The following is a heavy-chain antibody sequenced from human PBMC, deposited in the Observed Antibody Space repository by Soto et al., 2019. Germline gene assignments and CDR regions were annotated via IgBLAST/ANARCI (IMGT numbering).Heavy chain of an antibody. CDR2: FDPEDGET. V-gene: IGHV1-24*01. Sequence: ASVKVSCKVSGYTLTELSMHWVRQAPGKGLEWMGGFDPEDGETIYAQKFQGRVTMTEDTSTDTAYMELSSLRSEDTAVYYCARVHANYGDSPLLRYYYYYGMDVWGQGTTVTVSS. J-gene: IGHJ6*02. D-gene: IGHD4-17*01. CDR3: ARVHANYGDSPLLRYYYYYGMDV. CDR1: GYTLTELS.